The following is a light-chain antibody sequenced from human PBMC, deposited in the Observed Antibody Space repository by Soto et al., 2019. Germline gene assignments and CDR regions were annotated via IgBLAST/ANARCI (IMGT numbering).Light chain of an antibody. CDR2: RNN. CDR3: TAWDDTLGGPA. V-gene: IGLV1-47*01. CDR1: NSNIGSKY. Sequence: QSVLTQPPSASGTPGQRVTISCSGSNSNIGSKYVYWYQQLPGTAPKLLMYRNNQRPSGVPDRFSGSKSGTSASLAISGLRSEDEAYYYCTAWDDTLGGPAFGGGTQLTVL. J-gene: IGLJ2*01.